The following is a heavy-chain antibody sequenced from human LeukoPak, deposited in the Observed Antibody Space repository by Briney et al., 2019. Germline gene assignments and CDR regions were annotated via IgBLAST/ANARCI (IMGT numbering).Heavy chain of an antibody. CDR3: TSLNWNDVQGWFDP. J-gene: IGHJ5*02. CDR1: GGSISSGGYS. V-gene: IGHV4-30-2*01. D-gene: IGHD1-1*01. CDR2: IYHSGST. Sequence: AQTLSLTCAVSGGSISSGGYSWSWIRQPPGKGLEWIGYIYHSGSTYYNPSLKSRVTISVDRSKNQFSLKLSSVTAADTAVYYCTSLNWNDVQGWFDPWGQGTLVTVSS.